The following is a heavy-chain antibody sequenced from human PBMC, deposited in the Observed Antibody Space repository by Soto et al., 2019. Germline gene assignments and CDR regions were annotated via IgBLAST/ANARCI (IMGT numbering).Heavy chain of an antibody. CDR3: ARDKEGGATKLRYYGMDV. Sequence: ASVKVSCKASGYTFTSYYMHWVRRAPGQGLEWMGIINPSGGSTSYAQKFQGRVTMTRDTSTSTVYMELSSLRSEDTAVYYCARDKEGGATKLRYYGMDVWGQGTTVTVS. V-gene: IGHV1-46*01. CDR1: GYTFTSYY. CDR2: INPSGGST. J-gene: IGHJ6*02. D-gene: IGHD1-26*01.